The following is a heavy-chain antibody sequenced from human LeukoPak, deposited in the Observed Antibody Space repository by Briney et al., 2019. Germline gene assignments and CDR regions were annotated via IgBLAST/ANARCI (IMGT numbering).Heavy chain of an antibody. Sequence: GGSLRLSCAASGFTFSSYGMHWVRQAPGKGLEWVAVTSYDGSNKYYADSVKGRFTISRDNSKNTLYLQMNSLRAEDTAVYYCAKDLGAAANDYWGQGTLVTVSS. V-gene: IGHV3-30*18. J-gene: IGHJ4*02. CDR2: TSYDGSNK. CDR3: AKDLGAAANDY. CDR1: GFTFSSYG. D-gene: IGHD6-13*01.